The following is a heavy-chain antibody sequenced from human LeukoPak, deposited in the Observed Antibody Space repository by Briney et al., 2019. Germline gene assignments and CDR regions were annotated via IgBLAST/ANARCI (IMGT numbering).Heavy chain of an antibody. CDR2: IIPIFGTA. CDR3: ARLYDSSGYFTYYFDY. CDR1: GGTFSSYA. Sequence: ASVKVSCKASGGTFSSYAISWVRQAPGQGLEWMGGIIPIFGTANYAQKFQGRVTITTDESTSTAYMELSSLRSEDTAVYYCARLYDSSGYFTYYFDYWGQGTLVTVSS. D-gene: IGHD3-22*01. J-gene: IGHJ4*02. V-gene: IGHV1-69*05.